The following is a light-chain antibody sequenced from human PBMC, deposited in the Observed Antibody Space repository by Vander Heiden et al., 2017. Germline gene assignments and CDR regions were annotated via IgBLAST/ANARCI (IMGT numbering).Light chain of an antibody. Sequence: SYALTQPPSVSVAPPLTARITFWGNILGSKSVRWYQQKKGQAPALVVDDDSDRPPGIPDQFSGSNSGNTTTLTISRVEAGDEDDYYYQGWDSSSDHGVFGGGTKLTVL. CDR2: DDS. J-gene: IGLJ3*02. V-gene: IGLV3-21*02. CDR1: ILGSKS. CDR3: QGWDSSSDHGV.